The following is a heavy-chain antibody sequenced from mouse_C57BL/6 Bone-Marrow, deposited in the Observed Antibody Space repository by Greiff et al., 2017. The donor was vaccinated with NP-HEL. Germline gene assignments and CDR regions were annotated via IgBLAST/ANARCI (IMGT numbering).Heavy chain of an antibody. CDR1: GFSLSTSGMG. J-gene: IGHJ1*03. CDR3: ARRAEWAPYSNYDWYFDV. D-gene: IGHD2-5*01. V-gene: IGHV8-12*01. CDR2: IYWDDDK. Sequence: QVTLKECGPGILQSSQTLSLTCSFSGFSLSTSGMGVSWIRQPSGKGLEWLAHIYWDDDKRYNPSLKSRLTISKDTSRNQVFLKITSVDTADTATYYCARRAEWAPYSNYDWYFDVWGTGTTVTVSS.